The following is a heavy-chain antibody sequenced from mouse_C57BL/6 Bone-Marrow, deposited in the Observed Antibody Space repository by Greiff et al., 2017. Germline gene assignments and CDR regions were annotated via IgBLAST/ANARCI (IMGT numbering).Heavy chain of an antibody. V-gene: IGHV1-81*01. J-gene: IGHJ1*03. Sequence: QVQLQQSGAELVRPGASVKLSCKASGYTFTSYGISWVKQRTGQGLEWIGEIYPRSGNTYYNEKFKGKATLTADKSSSTAYMELRSLTSEDSAVYFCARWYYYGTPWYFDGWGTGTTVTVAS. D-gene: IGHD1-1*01. CDR2: IYPRSGNT. CDR3: ARWYYYGTPWYFDG. CDR1: GYTFTSYG.